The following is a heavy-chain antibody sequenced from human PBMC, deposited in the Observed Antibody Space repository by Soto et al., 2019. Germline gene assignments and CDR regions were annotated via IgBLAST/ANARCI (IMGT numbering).Heavy chain of an antibody. CDR2: IVVGSGNT. J-gene: IGHJ6*02. V-gene: IGHV1-58*02. D-gene: IGHD2-21*02. CDR1: GFTFTSSA. CDR3: AAVLSPYGGNSYYYYGMDV. Sequence: ASVTVSCKASGFTFTSSAMQWVRQARGQRLEWIGWIVVGSGNTNYAQKFQERVTITRDMSTSTAYMELSSLRSEDTAVYYCAAVLSPYGGNSYYYYGMDVWGQGTTVTVSS.